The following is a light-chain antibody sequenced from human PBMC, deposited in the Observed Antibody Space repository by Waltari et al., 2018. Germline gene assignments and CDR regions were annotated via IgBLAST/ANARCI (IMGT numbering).Light chain of an antibody. Sequence: DIVMTQSPLSLPVTPGEPASISCRSSQSLLHSYGYNYLYWYLQKPGQSPQLLIYLGSNRGSGVPDRFSGSGSGTDFTLKINRVEAEDVGIYYCMQALQTPRTFGQGTKVEIK. CDR1: QSLLHSYGYNY. CDR3: MQALQTPRT. V-gene: IGKV2-28*01. CDR2: LGS. J-gene: IGKJ1*01.